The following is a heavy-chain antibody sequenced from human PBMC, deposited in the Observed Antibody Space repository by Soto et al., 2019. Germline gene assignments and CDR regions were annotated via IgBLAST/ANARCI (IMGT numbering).Heavy chain of an antibody. CDR3: AKGLSGYSYGNWHFDL. D-gene: IGHD5-18*01. V-gene: IGHV3-30*18. J-gene: IGHJ2*01. CDR1: AFTFSSYG. CDR2: ISYDGYNK. Sequence: QVQLVESGGGVVQPGRSLRLSCAASAFTFSSYGMHWVRQAPGKGLEWVAVISYDGYNKYYADSVKGRFTISRDNSKGTLYLQLNSLRTDDTAVYYCAKGLSGYSYGNWHFDLWGRGTLVTVSS.